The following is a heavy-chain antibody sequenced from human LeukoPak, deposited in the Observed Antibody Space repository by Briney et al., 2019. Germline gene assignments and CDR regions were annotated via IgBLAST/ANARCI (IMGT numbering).Heavy chain of an antibody. Sequence: GGSLRLSCIASGFIFSNYEMNWVRQAPGKGLEWLSYISSSGSTIYYADCVKGRFTISRDNAKKSLYLQMNSLRAEDTAVYFCARSDEITVADSYYYYAMDVWGKGTTVTVSS. CDR1: GFIFSNYE. D-gene: IGHD6-19*01. V-gene: IGHV3-48*03. CDR2: ISSSGSTI. CDR3: ARSDEITVADSYYYYAMDV. J-gene: IGHJ6*04.